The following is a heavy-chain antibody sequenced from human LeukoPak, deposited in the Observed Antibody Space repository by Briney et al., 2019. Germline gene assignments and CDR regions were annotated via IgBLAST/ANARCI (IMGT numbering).Heavy chain of an antibody. V-gene: IGHV5-51*01. CDR3: ASHDGRWGSGSRDY. CDR2: IYPGDSDT. CDR1: GYSFNSYW. Sequence: GESLKISCKGSGYSFNSYWIGWVRQMPGKGLEWMGIIYPGDSDTRFSPSFQGQVTISADKSITTAYLQWSSLKASDTAMYYCASHDGRWGSGSRDYWGQGTLVTVSS. D-gene: IGHD5-12*01. J-gene: IGHJ4*02.